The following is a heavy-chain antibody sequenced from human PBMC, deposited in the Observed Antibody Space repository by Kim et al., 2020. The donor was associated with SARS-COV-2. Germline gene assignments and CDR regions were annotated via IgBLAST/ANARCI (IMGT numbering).Heavy chain of an antibody. V-gene: IGHV5-51*01. Sequence: YSPAFQRRVTSSADKATTTAYLQWSSLKASDTAMYYCARSAGPYDYYFDYWGQGTLVTVSS. CDR3: ARSAGPYDYYFDY. D-gene: IGHD3-16*01. J-gene: IGHJ4*02.